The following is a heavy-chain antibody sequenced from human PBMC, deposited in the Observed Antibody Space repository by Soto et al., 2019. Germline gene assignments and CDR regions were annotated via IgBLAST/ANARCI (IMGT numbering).Heavy chain of an antibody. CDR1: GFTFSSYD. CDR3: TAAYCCGDCYPHFDY. D-gene: IGHD2-21*02. Sequence: GGSLRLSCAASGFTFSSYDMHWVRQAPGKGLEWVAVIRYDGSNKYYADSVKGRFTISRDNSKNTLYLQMNSLRAEDTAVYYCTAAYCCGDCYPHFDYWGQGPLVTVSS. J-gene: IGHJ4*02. CDR2: IRYDGSNK. V-gene: IGHV3-30*02.